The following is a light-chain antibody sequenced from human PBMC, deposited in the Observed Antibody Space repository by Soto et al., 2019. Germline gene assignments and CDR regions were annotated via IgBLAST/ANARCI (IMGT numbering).Light chain of an antibody. J-gene: IGKJ2*01. CDR1: QSVSSSY. CDR2: GAS. Sequence: EIVLTQSPGTLSLSPWERATLSCRASQSVSSSYLAWYQQKPGQAPRLLIYGASSRSTGIPDRFSGSGSGTDFTLNNSRLEHQDFAVYYCQKYGSSSYTFGQGPKLEIK. V-gene: IGKV3-20*01. CDR3: QKYGSSSYT.